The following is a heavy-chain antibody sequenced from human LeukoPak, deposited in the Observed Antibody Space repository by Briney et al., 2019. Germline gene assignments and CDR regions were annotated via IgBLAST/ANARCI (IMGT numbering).Heavy chain of an antibody. J-gene: IGHJ4*02. CDR1: GYTFTGYY. CDR2: INPNSGGT. V-gene: IGHV1-2*02. D-gene: IGHD4-11*01. Sequence: ASVKVSCKASGYTFTGYYVHWVRQAPGQGLEWMGWINPNSGGTNYAQKFQGRVTMTRDTSISTAYMELSRLRSDDTAVYYCARSPTVIRPFDYWGQGTLVTVSS. CDR3: ARSPTVIRPFDY.